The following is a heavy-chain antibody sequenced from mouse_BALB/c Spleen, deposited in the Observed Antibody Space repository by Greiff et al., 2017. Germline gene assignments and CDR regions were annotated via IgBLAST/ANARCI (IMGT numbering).Heavy chain of an antibody. CDR2: IYPGSGST. V-gene: IGHV1S22*01. CDR1: GYTFTSYW. CDR3: TRGPNYGNYGDY. J-gene: IGHJ2*01. D-gene: IGHD2-1*01. Sequence: LQQPGSELVRPGASVKLSCKASGYTFTSYWMHWVKQRPGQGLEWIGNIYPGSGSTNYDEKFKSKATLTVDTSSSTAYMQLSRLTSEDSAVYYCTRGPNYGNYGDYWGQGTTLTVSS.